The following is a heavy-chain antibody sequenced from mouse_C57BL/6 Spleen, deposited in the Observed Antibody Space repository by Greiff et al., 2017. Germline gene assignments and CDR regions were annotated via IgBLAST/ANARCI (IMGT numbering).Heavy chain of an antibody. CDR3: ARGGYDGYFYFDY. J-gene: IGHJ2*01. V-gene: IGHV1-80*01. Sequence: QVHVKQSGAELVKPGASVKISCKASGYAFSSYWMNWVKQRPGKGLEWIGQIYPGDGDTNYNGKFKGKATLTADKSSSTAYMQLSSLTSEDSAVYFCARGGYDGYFYFDYGGQGTTLTVSS. D-gene: IGHD2-3*01. CDR2: IYPGDGDT. CDR1: GYAFSSYW.